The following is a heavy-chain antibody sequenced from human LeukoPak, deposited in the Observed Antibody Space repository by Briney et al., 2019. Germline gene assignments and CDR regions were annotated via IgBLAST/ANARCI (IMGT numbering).Heavy chain of an antibody. D-gene: IGHD5-24*01. CDR3: ARAILGSEDAFDI. CDR1: GYSISSGYY. J-gene: IGHJ3*02. CDR2: IYHSGST. V-gene: IGHV4-38-2*02. Sequence: SETLSLTCTVSGYSISSGYYWGWIRQPPGKGLEWIGSIYHSGSTYYNPSLKSRVTISVDTSKNQFSLKLSSVTAADTAVYYCARAILGSEDAFDIWGQGTMVTVSS.